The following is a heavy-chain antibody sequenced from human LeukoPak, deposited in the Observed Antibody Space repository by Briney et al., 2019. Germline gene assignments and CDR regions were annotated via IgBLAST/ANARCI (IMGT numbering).Heavy chain of an antibody. J-gene: IGHJ4*02. V-gene: IGHV3-23*01. CDR2: ISGSGGST. CDR1: GFTFSSYS. Sequence: GGSLRLSCAASGFTFSSYSMNWFRQAPGKGLEWVSAISGSGGSTYYADSVKGRFTISRDNSKNTLYLQMNSLRAEDTAVYYCAAYYDFWSGPYYFDYWGQGTLVTVSS. CDR3: AAYYDFWSGPYYFDY. D-gene: IGHD3-3*01.